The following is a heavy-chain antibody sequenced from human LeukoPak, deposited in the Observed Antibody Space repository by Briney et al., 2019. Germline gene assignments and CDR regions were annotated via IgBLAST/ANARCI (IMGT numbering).Heavy chain of an antibody. Sequence: GGSLRLSCAASGFTVSSNYMSWVRQAPGKGLEWVSVIYSGGSTYYVDSVKGRFTISRDNSKNKLYLQMNTLRAEDTAVYYCANAWSPLIAVAGDPIDYWGQGTLVTVSS. CDR1: GFTVSSNY. CDR3: ANAWSPLIAVAGDPIDY. CDR2: IYSGGST. J-gene: IGHJ4*02. D-gene: IGHD6-19*01. V-gene: IGHV3-66*01.